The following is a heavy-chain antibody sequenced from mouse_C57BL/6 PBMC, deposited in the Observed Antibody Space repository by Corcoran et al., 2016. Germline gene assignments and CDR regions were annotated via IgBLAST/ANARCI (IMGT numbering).Heavy chain of an antibody. CDR2: INPNNGGT. J-gene: IGHJ2*01. CDR3: ARPLDGYYLDY. CDR1: GYTFTDYY. D-gene: IGHD2-3*01. Sequence: EVQLQQSGPELVKPGASVKISCKASGYTFTDYYMNWVKQSHGKSLEWIGDINPNNGGTSYNQKFKGKATLTVDKSSSTAYMELRSLTSEDSAVYYCARPLDGYYLDYWGQGTTLTVSS. V-gene: IGHV1-26*01.